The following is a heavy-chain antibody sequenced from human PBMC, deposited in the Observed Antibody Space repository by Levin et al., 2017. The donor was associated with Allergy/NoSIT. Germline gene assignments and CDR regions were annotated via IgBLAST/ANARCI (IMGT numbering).Heavy chain of an antibody. CDR1: GFTFSDYW. CDR3: GRVSTTQQKPIDY. J-gene: IGHJ4*02. D-gene: IGHD1-1*01. V-gene: IGHV3-74*01. CDR2: ISPTGTTT. Sequence: GGSLRLSCAASGFTFSDYWMHWVRQVPGRGLLWVSRISPTGTTTGYADFVKGRFSISSDNAQNTVYLQMDSLMAEDTAIYYCGRVSTTQQKPIDYWGQGTLVTVSS.